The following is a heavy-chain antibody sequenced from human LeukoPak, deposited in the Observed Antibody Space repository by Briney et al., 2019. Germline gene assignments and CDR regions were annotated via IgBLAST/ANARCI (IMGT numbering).Heavy chain of an antibody. J-gene: IGHJ5*02. CDR1: GGSISSYY. CDR3: ARWAGGEFDP. V-gene: IGHV4-59*01. D-gene: IGHD1-26*01. CDR2: IYYSGST. Sequence: SETLSLTCTVSGGSISSYYWSWIRQPPGKGLEWIGYIYYSGSTNYNPSLKSRVTISVDTSKNQFSLKLSSVTAAGTAVYYCARWAGGEFDPWGQGTLVTVSS.